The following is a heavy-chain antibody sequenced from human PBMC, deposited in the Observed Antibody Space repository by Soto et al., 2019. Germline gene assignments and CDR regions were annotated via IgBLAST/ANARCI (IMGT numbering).Heavy chain of an antibody. V-gene: IGHV4-30-4*01. J-gene: IGHJ5*02. Sequence: SETLSLTCTVSGGSISSGDYYWSWIRQPPGKGLEWIGYIYYSGSTYYNPYLKSRVTISLDTSKNQFSLKLSSVTAADTAVYYCARDPGNWFDPWGQGTLVTVSS. CDR3: ARDPGNWFDP. CDR1: GGSISSGDYY. CDR2: IYYSGST. D-gene: IGHD7-27*01.